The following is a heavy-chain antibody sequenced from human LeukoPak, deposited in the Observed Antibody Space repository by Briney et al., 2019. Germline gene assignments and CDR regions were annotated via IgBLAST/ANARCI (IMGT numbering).Heavy chain of an antibody. Sequence: GGSLRLSCAASGFTFSDYYMSWIRQAPGKGLEWVSYISSSGSTIYYADSVEGRFTISRDNAKNSLYLQMNSLRAEDTAVYYCARDLLGDYGPEYFQHWGQGTLVTVSS. CDR2: ISSSGSTI. J-gene: IGHJ1*01. CDR1: GFTFSDYY. CDR3: ARDLLGDYGPEYFQH. D-gene: IGHD4-17*01. V-gene: IGHV3-11*01.